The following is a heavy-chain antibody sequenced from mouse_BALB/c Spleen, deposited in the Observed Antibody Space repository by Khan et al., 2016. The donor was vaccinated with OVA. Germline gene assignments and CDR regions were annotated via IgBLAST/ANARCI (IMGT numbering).Heavy chain of an antibody. J-gene: IGHJ3*01. V-gene: IGHV1S137*01. CDR3: ARGGGGNRFAY. Sequence: QVQLQQSGAELVRPGVSVKISCKGSGYTFTDFTMHWVKQSHAMSLEWIGVISTYYGHATYNQKFKDKATMTVDKSSSTAYMELDSLTSADSAIFYCARGGGGNRFAYWGQGTVVTVSA. CDR2: ISTYYGHA. CDR1: GYTFTDFT.